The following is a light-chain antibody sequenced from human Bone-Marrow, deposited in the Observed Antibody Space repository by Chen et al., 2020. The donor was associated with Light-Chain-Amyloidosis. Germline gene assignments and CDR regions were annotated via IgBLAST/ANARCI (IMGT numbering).Light chain of an antibody. CDR3: MQALQTPLT. CDR2: LGS. CDR1: QSLLHSNGYNY. Sequence: DIVMTQSPLSLPVTPGEPASISCRSSQSLLHSNGYNYLDWYLQKPGQSPQLLIYLGSNRASGVPDRFSGSGSGTDFTLNIRRVEAEDVGVYYCMQALQTPLTFGGGTKVEIK. J-gene: IGKJ4*01. V-gene: IGKV2-28*01.